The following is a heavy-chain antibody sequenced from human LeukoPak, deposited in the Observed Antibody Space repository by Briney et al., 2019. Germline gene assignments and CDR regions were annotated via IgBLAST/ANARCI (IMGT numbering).Heavy chain of an antibody. J-gene: IGHJ5*02. D-gene: IGHD3-10*01. Sequence: KPSETLSLTCAVSGGSISSGGYSWSWIRQPPGKGLEWIAYIYYSGSTYYNPSLKSRVTISVDTSKNQFSLKLSSVTAADTAVYYCARGRITMVREAHLWFDPWGQGTLVTVSS. CDR1: GGSISSGGYS. CDR3: ARGRITMVREAHLWFDP. V-gene: IGHV4-30-4*07. CDR2: IYYSGST.